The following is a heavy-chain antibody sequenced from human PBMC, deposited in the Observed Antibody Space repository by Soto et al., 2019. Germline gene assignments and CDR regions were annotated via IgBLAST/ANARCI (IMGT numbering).Heavy chain of an antibody. CDR3: TRADPTVTLSVFDP. V-gene: IGHV3-30-3*01. J-gene: IGHJ5*02. Sequence: QVQLVESGGGVVQPGRSLRLSCAASGFIFRNYVIHWARQAPGKGLEWVALISYDGSSKYYADSVKGRFTISRDNSKNTLYLQMNSLSAEDTAVYYCTRADPTVTLSVFDPWGQGTLVTVSS. CDR2: ISYDGSSK. D-gene: IGHD4-17*01. CDR1: GFIFRNYV.